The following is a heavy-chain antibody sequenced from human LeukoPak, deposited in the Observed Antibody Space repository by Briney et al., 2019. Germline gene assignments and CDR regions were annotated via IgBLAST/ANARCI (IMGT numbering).Heavy chain of an antibody. Sequence: SQTLSLTCTVSGGSISSGSYYWGWIRQPAGKGLEWIGRIYTSGSTNYNPSLKSRVTISVDTSKNQFSLKLSSVTAADTAVYYCAREVSSSWYDYYYMDVWGKGTTVTVSS. CDR2: IYTSGST. CDR3: AREVSSSWYDYYYMDV. V-gene: IGHV4-61*02. CDR1: GGSISSGSYY. J-gene: IGHJ6*03. D-gene: IGHD6-13*01.